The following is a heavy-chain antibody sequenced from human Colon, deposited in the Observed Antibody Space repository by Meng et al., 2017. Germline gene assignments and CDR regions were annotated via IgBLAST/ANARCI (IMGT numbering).Heavy chain of an antibody. V-gene: IGHV1-24*01. D-gene: IGHD4/OR15-4a*01. J-gene: IGHJ3*02. CDR2: FDPTDGKS. CDR3: ATSRMAGFGAGEFTI. Sequence: ASVKVSCKVSGFSLTDLSICWVRQPPGKGLEWMGGFDPTDGKSVYAQNFQGRVTVTADTPADTAYLQRTSLKAEDTAVYYCATSRMAGFGAGEFTIWGHGTMVTVSS. CDR1: GFSLTDLS.